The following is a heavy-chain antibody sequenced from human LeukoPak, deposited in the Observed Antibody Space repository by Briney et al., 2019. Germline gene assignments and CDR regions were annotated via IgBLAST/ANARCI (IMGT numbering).Heavy chain of an antibody. Sequence: GGSLRLSCAASGFTFSSYAMSWVRQAPGKGLEWVSAISGSGSNTYYADSVEGRFTISRDNFKNTLYLQMNSLRAEDTALYYCAKGSGGAVDNFDYWGQGTLGTVSS. CDR1: GFTFSSYA. CDR2: ISGSGSNT. D-gene: IGHD5-12*01. J-gene: IGHJ4*02. CDR3: AKGSGGAVDNFDY. V-gene: IGHV3-23*01.